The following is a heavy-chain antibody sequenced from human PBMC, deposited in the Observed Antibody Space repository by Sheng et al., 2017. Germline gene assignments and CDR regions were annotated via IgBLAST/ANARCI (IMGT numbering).Heavy chain of an antibody. CDR1: GFTFSSYA. CDR3: ARGILGGLGGVIVYHRPHFDY. Sequence: QVQLVESGGGVVQPGRSLRLSCAASGFTFSSYAMHWVRQAPGKGLEWVAVISYDGSNKYYADSVKGRFTISRDNSKNTLYLQMNSLRAEDTAVYYCARGILGGLGGVIVYHRPHFDYWGQGTLVTVSS. D-gene: IGHD3-16*02. CDR2: ISYDGSNK. V-gene: IGHV3-30-3*01. J-gene: IGHJ4*02.